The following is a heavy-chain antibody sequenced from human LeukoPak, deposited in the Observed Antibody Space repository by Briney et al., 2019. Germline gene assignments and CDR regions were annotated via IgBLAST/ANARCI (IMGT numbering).Heavy chain of an antibody. J-gene: IGHJ4*02. CDR3: ARDWYHAIDY. D-gene: IGHD1-14*01. Sequence: PGGSLRLSCAASGFSFSATWMHWVRQSPGKGLVWVARITSDGFSTTYAESVKGRFTISRDNAKNTLYLQMNSLRVEDTAIYYCARDWYHAIDYWGQGVLVTVSS. CDR1: GFSFSATW. V-gene: IGHV3-74*03. CDR2: ITSDGFST.